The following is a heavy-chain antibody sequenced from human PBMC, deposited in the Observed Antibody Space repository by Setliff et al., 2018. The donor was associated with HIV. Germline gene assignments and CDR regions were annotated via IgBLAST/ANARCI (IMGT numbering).Heavy chain of an antibody. CDR3: ARGQGLSTVTVDY. V-gene: IGHV4-38-2*02. D-gene: IGHD4-17*01. Sequence: PSETLSLTCTVSDYSISSGYFWGWIRQPPGKGLEWIGTIYHSGRTDYNPSLETRATISVDTSKNQFSLRLSSVTAADTAVYYCARGQGLSTVTVDYWGQGTLVTVSS. CDR2: IYHSGRT. CDR1: DYSISSGYF. J-gene: IGHJ4*02.